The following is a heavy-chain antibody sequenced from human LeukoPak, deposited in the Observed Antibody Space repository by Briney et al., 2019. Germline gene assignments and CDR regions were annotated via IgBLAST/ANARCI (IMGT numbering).Heavy chain of an antibody. CDR3: VREILYCSGGSCYRGPFDN. CDR2: MDYSESS. V-gene: IGHV4-39*07. CDR1: GGSIRSSSYY. Sequence: SETLSLTCTVSGGSIRSSSYYRAWIRQPPGKGLEWIGSMDYSESSDYNPSLRSRLTISADTSKNQFSLKLTSVTAADTAVYYCVREILYCSGGSCYRGPFDNWGQGTLVTVSA. J-gene: IGHJ4*02. D-gene: IGHD2-15*01.